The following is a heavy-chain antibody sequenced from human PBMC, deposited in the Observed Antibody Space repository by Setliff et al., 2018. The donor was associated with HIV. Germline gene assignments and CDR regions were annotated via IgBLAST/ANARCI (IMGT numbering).Heavy chain of an antibody. CDR3: VRGVQSPPHYSYYYMDV. CDR1: GYTFTSDY. J-gene: IGHJ6*03. D-gene: IGHD3-3*01. V-gene: IGHV1-69*10. Sequence: GASVKVSCKASGYTFTSDYIHWVRQAPGQGLEWMGGIIPILGVANYAQRFQGKVTITADKSTSTAYMELTSLRFDDTAMYYCVRGVQSPPHYSYYYMDVWGEGTMVTVSS. CDR2: IIPILGVA.